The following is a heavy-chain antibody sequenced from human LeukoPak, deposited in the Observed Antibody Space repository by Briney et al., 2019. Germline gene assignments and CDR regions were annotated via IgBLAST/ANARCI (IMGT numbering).Heavy chain of an antibody. V-gene: IGHV3-9*01. CDR2: ISWNSGSI. D-gene: IGHD3-9*01. J-gene: IGHJ4*02. Sequence: GGSLRLSCAASGFTFDDYAMHWVRQAPGKGLEWVSGISWNSGSIGYADSVKGRFTISRDNAKNSLYLQMNSLRAEGTALYYCAKSRHDILTGYYDYWGQGTLVTVSS. CDR1: GFTFDDYA. CDR3: AKSRHDILTGYYDY.